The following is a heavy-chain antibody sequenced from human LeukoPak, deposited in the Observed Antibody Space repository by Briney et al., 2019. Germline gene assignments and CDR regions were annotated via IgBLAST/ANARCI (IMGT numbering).Heavy chain of an antibody. CDR3: ARGYSNYGYAFDT. Sequence: GGSLRLSCAASGFTFSSYWMHWVRQAPGKGLVWVSRISYDGTTTSYADSVKGRFTISRDNAKNSLYLQMNSLRVEDTAVYYCARGYSNYGYAFDTWGQGTMVTVSS. J-gene: IGHJ3*02. D-gene: IGHD4-11*01. V-gene: IGHV3-74*01. CDR2: ISYDGTTT. CDR1: GFTFSSYW.